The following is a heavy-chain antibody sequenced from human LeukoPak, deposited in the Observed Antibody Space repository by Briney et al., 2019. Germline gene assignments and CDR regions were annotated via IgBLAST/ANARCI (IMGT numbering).Heavy chain of an antibody. J-gene: IGHJ4*02. CDR2: ISGSGVGT. V-gene: IGHV3-23*01. CDR1: GLSFSTYA. CDR3: AKGIGYSYGADY. D-gene: IGHD5-18*01. Sequence: GGSLRLSCAASGLSFSTYAMSWVRQAPGKGLEWVSAISGSGVGTYYADSLKGRFTISRDNSKNTLYLQMNSLRAVDTAVYYCAKGIGYSYGADYWGQGTLVTVSS.